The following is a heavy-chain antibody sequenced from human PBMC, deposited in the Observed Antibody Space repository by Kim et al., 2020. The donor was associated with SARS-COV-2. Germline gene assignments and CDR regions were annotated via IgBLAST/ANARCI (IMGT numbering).Heavy chain of an antibody. CDR3: ARVLVGATTLYYYYGMD. D-gene: IGHD1-26*01. Sequence: GGSLRLSCAASGFTFSSYAMHWVRQAPGKGLEWVAVISYDGSNKYYADSVKGRFTISRDNSKNTLYLQMNSLRAEDTAVYYCARVLVGATTLYYYYGMD. CDR1: GFTFSSYA. CDR2: ISYDGSNK. J-gene: IGHJ6*01. V-gene: IGHV3-30-3*01.